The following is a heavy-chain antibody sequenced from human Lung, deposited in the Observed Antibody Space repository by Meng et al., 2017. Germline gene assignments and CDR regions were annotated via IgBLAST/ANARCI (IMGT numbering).Heavy chain of an antibody. CDR2: INHSGST. CDR1: GGSVSDYY. Sequence: VQLKQVAAGLLNPSETLSLTCVVSGGSVSDYYWSWIRQPPGKGLEWIGEINHSGSTNYNPSLKRRATISVDTSQNNLSLKLSSVTAADSAVYYCARGPTTMAHDFDYWGQGTLVTVSS. D-gene: IGHD4-11*01. CDR3: ARGPTTMAHDFDY. J-gene: IGHJ4*02. V-gene: IGHV4-34*01.